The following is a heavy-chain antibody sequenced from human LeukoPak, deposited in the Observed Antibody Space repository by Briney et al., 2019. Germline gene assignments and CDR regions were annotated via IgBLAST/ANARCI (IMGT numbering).Heavy chain of an antibody. CDR3: AGGHYPLEY. CDR2: LYPSGST. J-gene: IGHJ4*02. CDR1: GGSINSGY. V-gene: IGHV4-59*01. D-gene: IGHD1-26*01. Sequence: PSETLSLTCSVSGGSINSGYRSWIRQPPGKGLEWIRLLYPSGSTNYNPSLKSRVTISVDTSRTQFSLKLSSMTAADTAVYYCAGGHYPLEYWGQGTLVTVSS.